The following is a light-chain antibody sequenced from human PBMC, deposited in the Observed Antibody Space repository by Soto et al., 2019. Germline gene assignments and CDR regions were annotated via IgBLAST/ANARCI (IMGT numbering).Light chain of an antibody. CDR2: SNN. J-gene: IGLJ1*01. Sequence: QCVLTQPPSASGTPGQRVTISCSGSSSNIGSNTVHWYQQLPGPAPKLLIYSNNQRPSGVPDRFSGSKSGTSASLAISGLQSEDEADYYCAAWDDSLNGYVFGTGT. V-gene: IGLV1-44*01. CDR1: SSNIGSNT. CDR3: AAWDDSLNGYV.